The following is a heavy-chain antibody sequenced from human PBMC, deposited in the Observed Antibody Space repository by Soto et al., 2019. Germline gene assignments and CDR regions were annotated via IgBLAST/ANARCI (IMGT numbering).Heavy chain of an antibody. J-gene: IGHJ4*02. D-gene: IGHD6-19*01. V-gene: IGHV1-18*01. CDR1: GYTFRDYG. CDR3: ARDHQWLVPVPLNVDF. CDR2: ISAFNGNT. Sequence: QVQLVQSGAEVKKPGASVKVSCKASGYTFRDYGISWVRQAPGQGLEWMGWISAFNGNTNYTKKFQDRVTVTTDTSTNTAYMELRSLRSADTAVYYCARDHQWLVPVPLNVDFWGPGTPVIVS.